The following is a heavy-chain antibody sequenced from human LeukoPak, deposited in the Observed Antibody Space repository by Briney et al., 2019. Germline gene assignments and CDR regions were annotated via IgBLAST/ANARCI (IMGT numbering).Heavy chain of an antibody. D-gene: IGHD6-19*01. Sequence: PGGSLRLSCTVSGFTVSSNSMSWVRQAPGKGLEWVSFIYSDNTHYSDSVKGRFTISRDNSKNTLFLQMNSLRGEDTAVYYCAREHDTSGWRSQVYWGQGTLVTVSS. J-gene: IGHJ4*02. CDR3: AREHDTSGWRSQVY. V-gene: IGHV3-66*03. CDR2: IYSDNT. CDR1: GFTVSSNS.